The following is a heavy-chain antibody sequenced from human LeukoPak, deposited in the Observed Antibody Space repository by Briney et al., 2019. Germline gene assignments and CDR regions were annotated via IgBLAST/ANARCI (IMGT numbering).Heavy chain of an antibody. Sequence: SETLSLTCTVSGGSISSSSYYWGWIRQPPGKGLEWIGSIYYSGSTYYNPSLKSRVTISVDTSKNQFSLKLSSVTAADTAVYYCVAVEMAAITHWGQGTLVTVSS. J-gene: IGHJ4*02. D-gene: IGHD5-24*01. CDR3: VAVEMAAITH. CDR2: IYYSGST. CDR1: GGSISSSSYY. V-gene: IGHV4-39*01.